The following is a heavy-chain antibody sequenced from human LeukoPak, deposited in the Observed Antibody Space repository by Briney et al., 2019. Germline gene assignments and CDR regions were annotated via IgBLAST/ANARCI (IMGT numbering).Heavy chain of an antibody. V-gene: IGHV4-59*12. D-gene: IGHD6-19*01. CDR3: ARIPDISGWPFDY. CDR2: VSYTGRT. J-gene: IGHJ4*02. Sequence: SETLSLTCTVSDSSISSYYWTWIRQPPGKGLEWIGYVSYTGRTNYNPSPTSRLTISVDTSQKQFSLKLRSVTAADTAVYYCARIPDISGWPFDYWGQGVLVTVAS. CDR1: DSSISSYY.